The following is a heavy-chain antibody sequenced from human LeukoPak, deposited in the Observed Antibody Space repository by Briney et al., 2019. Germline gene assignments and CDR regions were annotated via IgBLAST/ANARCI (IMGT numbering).Heavy chain of an antibody. CDR2: ISSSSYI. V-gene: IGHV3-21*05. Sequence: GGSLRLSCAASGFTFSTYSMDWVRQAPGKGLEWVSYISSSSYIYYADSVKGRFTISRDNAKNSLYLQMNSLRAEDTAVYYCARVGRGDFWSGYLDYYMDVWGKGTTVTVSS. D-gene: IGHD3-3*01. CDR3: ARVGRGDFWSGYLDYYMDV. CDR1: GFTFSTYS. J-gene: IGHJ6*03.